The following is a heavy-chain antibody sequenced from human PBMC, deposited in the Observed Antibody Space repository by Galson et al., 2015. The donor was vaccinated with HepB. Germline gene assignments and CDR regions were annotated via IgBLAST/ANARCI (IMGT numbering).Heavy chain of an antibody. J-gene: IGHJ2*01. D-gene: IGHD4-17*01. CDR1: GRSISISC. V-gene: IGHV4-59*08. CDR3: ASPPWATVTHESYWYCDL. Sequence: SDSLSLIYTLYGRSISISCGSWARQPPRKGREWLGYIYFSGSTNYNPSLKSRVTISVDTSKNQFSLKLSSVTAADTAVYSCASPPWATVTHESYWYCDLWGRGTLVTVSS. CDR2: IYFSGST.